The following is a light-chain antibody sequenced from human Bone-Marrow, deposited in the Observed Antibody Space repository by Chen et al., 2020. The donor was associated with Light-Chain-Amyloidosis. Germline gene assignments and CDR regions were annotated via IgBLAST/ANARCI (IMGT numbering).Light chain of an antibody. CDR1: QSINSD. CDR2: RAS. Sequence: EIMMTQSPATLSVSPGERVTLSCRASQSINSDLAWYQQKPGQAPRLLIYRASIRATGIPARFSGSGSGTEFTLTISSLQSEDFAVYYCQQYNNWPPYTFGQGTKLEIK. V-gene: IGKV3-15*01. J-gene: IGKJ2*01. CDR3: QQYNNWPPYT.